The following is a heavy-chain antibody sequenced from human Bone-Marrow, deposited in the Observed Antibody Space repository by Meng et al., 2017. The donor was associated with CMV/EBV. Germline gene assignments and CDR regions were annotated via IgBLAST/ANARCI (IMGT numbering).Heavy chain of an antibody. Sequence: GESLKISCAASGFTFSDHYMDWVRQAPGKGLEWVGRTRNKANSYTTEYAASVKGRFTISRDDSKNSLYLQMNSLRAEDTAVYYCTKDGGYSRSNNWYAAFDIWGQGTMVTVSS. CDR1: GFTFSDHY. V-gene: IGHV3-72*01. CDR3: TKDGGYSRSNNWYAAFDI. D-gene: IGHD2-2*01. J-gene: IGHJ3*02. CDR2: TRNKANSYTT.